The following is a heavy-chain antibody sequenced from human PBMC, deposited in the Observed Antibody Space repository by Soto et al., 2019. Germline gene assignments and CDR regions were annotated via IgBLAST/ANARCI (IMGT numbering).Heavy chain of an antibody. D-gene: IGHD4-17*01. Sequence: QVQLVQSGAEVKKPGSSVKVSCKSSGGTFTNYTITWVRQAPGQGLEWMGRIIPILDVANYAQKFQGRVTIPADKSTSTAYMEVRSLRSEDTAVYYCATLDVMTRVTRGVDYWGQGTLVTVSS. CDR2: IIPILDVA. CDR3: ATLDVMTRVTRGVDY. V-gene: IGHV1-69*02. CDR1: GGTFTNYT. J-gene: IGHJ4*02.